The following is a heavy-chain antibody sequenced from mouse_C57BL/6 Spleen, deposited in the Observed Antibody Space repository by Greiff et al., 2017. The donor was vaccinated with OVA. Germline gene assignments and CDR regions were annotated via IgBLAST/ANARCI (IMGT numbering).Heavy chain of an antibody. J-gene: IGHJ3*01. CDR3: ARGSSAWFAY. CDR1: GFTFSDYG. V-gene: IGHV5-17*01. CDR2: ISSGSSTI. D-gene: IGHD1-3*01. Sequence: DVHLVESGGGLVKPGGSLKLSCAASGFTFSDYGMHWVRQAPEKGLEWVAYISSGSSTIYYADTVKGRFTISRDNAKNTLFLQMTSLRSEDTAMYYCARGSSAWFAYWGQGTLVTVSA.